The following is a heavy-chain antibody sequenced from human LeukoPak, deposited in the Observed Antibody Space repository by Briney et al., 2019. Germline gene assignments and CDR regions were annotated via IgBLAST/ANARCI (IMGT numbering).Heavy chain of an antibody. CDR2: INSDGSST. V-gene: IGHV3-74*01. J-gene: IGHJ4*02. CDR3: ARGVYRYSYDSPYYFDY. D-gene: IGHD3-22*01. Sequence: PGGSLRLSCAASGFTFSSYWMHWLRQAPGKGLVWVSRINSDGSSTSYADSVKGRFTISRDNAKNTLYLQMNSLRAEDTAVYYCARGVYRYSYDSPYYFDYWGQGTLVTVSS. CDR1: GFTFSSYW.